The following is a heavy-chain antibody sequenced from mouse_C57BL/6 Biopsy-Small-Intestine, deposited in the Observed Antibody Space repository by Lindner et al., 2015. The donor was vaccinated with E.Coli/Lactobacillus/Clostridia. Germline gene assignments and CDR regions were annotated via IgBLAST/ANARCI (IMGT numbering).Heavy chain of an antibody. J-gene: IGHJ4*01. CDR2: VKPIFATV. D-gene: IGHD1-3*01. Sequence: SVKVSCKASGGTPSSNAISWVRQAPGRGLEWMGQVKPIFATVTYAEKFQGRLKITADESTGTAYMELSGLLSDDTAVYFCARANLVPNGPYNYFDLWGQGTLVTVSS. CDR3: ARANLVPNGPYNYFDL. CDR1: GGTPSSNA. V-gene: IGHV1-81*01.